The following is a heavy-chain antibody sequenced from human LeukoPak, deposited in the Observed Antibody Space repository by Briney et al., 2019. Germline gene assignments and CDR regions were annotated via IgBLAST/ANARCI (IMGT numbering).Heavy chain of an antibody. J-gene: IGHJ6*04. CDR3: ARLPYYYGSAKVREV. CDR1: GGSISSYY. CDR2: IYYSGST. D-gene: IGHD3-10*01. V-gene: IGHV4-59*08. Sequence: PSETLSLTCTVSGGSISSYYWSWIRQPPGKGLEWIGYIYYSGSTNYNPSLKSRVTISVETSKNQFSLKLSSVTAADTAVYYCARLPYYYGSAKVREVWGKGTTVTISS.